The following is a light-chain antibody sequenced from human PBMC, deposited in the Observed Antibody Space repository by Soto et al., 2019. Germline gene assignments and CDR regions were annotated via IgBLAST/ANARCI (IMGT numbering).Light chain of an antibody. CDR1: SSNIGAGYD. Sequence: VLTQPPSVSGAPGQRVTISCTGSSSNIGAGYDVHWYQQLPGTAPKLLIYRNSNRPSGVPDRFSGSKSGTSASLAITGLQAEDEADYYCQSYDSSLSGSVFGGGTKLTVL. CDR2: RNS. V-gene: IGLV1-40*01. CDR3: QSYDSSLSGSV. J-gene: IGLJ3*02.